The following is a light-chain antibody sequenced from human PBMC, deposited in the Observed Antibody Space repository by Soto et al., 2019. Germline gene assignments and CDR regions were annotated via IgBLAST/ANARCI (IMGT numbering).Light chain of an antibody. V-gene: IGLV2-11*01. CDR2: DVS. CDR1: SSDVGGYNY. J-gene: IGLJ1*01. CDR3: CSYAGSYTHV. Sequence: QSALTQPRSVSGSPGQSVTISCTGTSSDVGGYNYVSWYQQHPGKAPKLMIYDVSKRPSGVPDRFSGSKSGNPASLTISGLQAGDEADYYCCSYAGSYTHVFGPGTKLTVL.